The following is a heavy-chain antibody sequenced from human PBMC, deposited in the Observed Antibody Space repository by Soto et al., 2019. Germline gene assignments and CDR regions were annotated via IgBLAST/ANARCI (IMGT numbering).Heavy chain of an antibody. CDR1: GFTFSGYG. D-gene: IGHD2-2*01. V-gene: IGHV3-30*18. CDR3: AKDLRRSSSPHNWFDP. Sequence: QVQLVESGGGVVQPGRSLRPSCVASGFTFSGYGIHWVRQAPGKGLEWVAVISSDGSQKYYADSVKGRFTISRDDSKTTLYLQMDSLRAEDTAVYYCAKDLRRSSSPHNWFDPWGRGTLVSVSS. J-gene: IGHJ5*02. CDR2: ISSDGSQK.